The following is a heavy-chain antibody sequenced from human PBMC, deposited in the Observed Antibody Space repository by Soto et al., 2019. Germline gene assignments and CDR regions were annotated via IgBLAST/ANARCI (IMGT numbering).Heavy chain of an antibody. CDR1: GGTFSSYA. D-gene: IGHD6-13*01. CDR2: IIPMLGTA. CDR3: ATSRSYSSSWYGRDFDY. J-gene: IGHJ4*02. Sequence: QVQLVQSGAEVKKPGSSVKVSCKASGGTFSSYAITWVRQAPEEGLEWMGGIIPMLGTANYAQRFQGGVTISADESTSTAYMELISLRSEDTAVYYCATSRSYSSSWYGRDFDYWGQGTLVTVSS. V-gene: IGHV1-69*01.